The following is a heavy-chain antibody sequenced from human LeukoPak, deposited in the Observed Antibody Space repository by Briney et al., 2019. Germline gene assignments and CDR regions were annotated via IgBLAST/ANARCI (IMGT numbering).Heavy chain of an antibody. CDR1: GYTFTGYY. J-gene: IGHJ4*02. CDR3: ARGVGATTRSVSYFDY. Sequence: GASVKVSCKASGYTFTGYYMHWVRQAPGQGLEWMGIINPSGGSTSYAQKFQGRVTMTRDTSTSTVYMELSSLRSEDTAVYYCARGVGATTRSVSYFDYWGQGTLVTVSS. V-gene: IGHV1-46*01. D-gene: IGHD1-26*01. CDR2: INPSGGST.